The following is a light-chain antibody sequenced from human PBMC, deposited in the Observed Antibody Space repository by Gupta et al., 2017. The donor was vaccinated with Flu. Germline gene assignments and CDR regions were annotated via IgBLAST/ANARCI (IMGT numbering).Light chain of an antibody. V-gene: IGLV1-51*02. CDR2: EDD. CDR1: SSNIGGHY. CDR3: GTWDRSLSAGG. Sequence: SSSNIGGHYVSWYQQVPGTAPKLLIYEDDKRPSGIPDRFSASKSGTTATLGITGLQTGDEADYYCGTWDRSLSAGGFGGGTKLTVL. J-gene: IGLJ3*02.